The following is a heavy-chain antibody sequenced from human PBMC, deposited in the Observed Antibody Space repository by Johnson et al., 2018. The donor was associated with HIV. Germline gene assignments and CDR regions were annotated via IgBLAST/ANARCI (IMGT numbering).Heavy chain of an antibody. CDR1: GFTVSSNY. V-gene: IGHV3-23*04. CDR2: ISGSGGST. CDR3: AKDLGITVAGRGGLDAFNI. Sequence: EVQLVESGGGLVQPGGSLRLSCAASGFTVSSNYMNWVRQAPGKGLEWVAAISGSGGSTYYADSVKGRFTISRDNSRNTLYLQMKSLRAEDTAVYYCAKDLGITVAGRGGLDAFNIWGQGTMVTVSS. D-gene: IGHD6-19*01. J-gene: IGHJ3*02.